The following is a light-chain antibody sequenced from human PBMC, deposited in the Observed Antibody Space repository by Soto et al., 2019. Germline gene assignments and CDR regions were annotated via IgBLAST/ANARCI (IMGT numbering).Light chain of an antibody. J-gene: IGKJ2*01. CDR1: QSVSNNY. CDR3: HHYGDSPMYT. V-gene: IGKV3-20*01. CDR2: GAS. Sequence: EIVLTQSPGTLSLSPGERATLSCRASQSVSNNYLAWYQQKPGQAPRLLIYGASSRATGIPDRFSGSGSGTDFTLTISRLEPEDFAVYYCHHYGDSPMYTFGQGTKLEIK.